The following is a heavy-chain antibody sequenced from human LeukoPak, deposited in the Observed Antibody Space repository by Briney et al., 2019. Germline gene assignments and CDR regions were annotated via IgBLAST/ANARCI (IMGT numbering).Heavy chain of an antibody. Sequence: SETLSLTCTVSGGSISSSSYYWGWIRQPPGKGLEWIGSIYYSGTAYYNPSLKSRVTISVDTSKNQFSLKLASVTAADTAVYFCAREPYTAMVPTNKWIDPWGQGTLVTVSS. CDR3: AREPYTAMVPTNKWIDP. V-gene: IGHV4-39*07. CDR1: GGSISSSSYY. D-gene: IGHD5-18*01. CDR2: IYYSGTA. J-gene: IGHJ5*02.